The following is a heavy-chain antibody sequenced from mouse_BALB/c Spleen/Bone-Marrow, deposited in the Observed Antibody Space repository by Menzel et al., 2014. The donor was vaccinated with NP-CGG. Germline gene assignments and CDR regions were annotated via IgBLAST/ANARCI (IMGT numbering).Heavy chain of an antibody. D-gene: IGHD1-2*01. J-gene: IGHJ4*01. V-gene: IGHV1-84*02. Sequence: LQESGPELVKPGASVKISCKASGHTFTDYYINWVKQKPGQGLEWIGWIYPGSGTTKYNEKLKGKATLTVDTSSSTAYMQLSSLTSEDTAVYFCARDHGYVDVMDCWGQGTSVTVSS. CDR1: GHTFTDYY. CDR3: ARDHGYVDVMDC. CDR2: IYPGSGTT.